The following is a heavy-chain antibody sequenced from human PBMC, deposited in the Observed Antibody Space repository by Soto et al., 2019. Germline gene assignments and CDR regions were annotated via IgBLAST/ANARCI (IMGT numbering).Heavy chain of an antibody. J-gene: IGHJ4*02. CDR2: IYYSGST. Sequence: QVQLQESGPGLVKPSQTLSLTCTVSGGSISSGGYYWSWIRQHPGKGLEWIGYIYYSGSTYYNPSRKSRVTISVDTSKNQFSLKLSSVTAADTAVYYCARECSGGSCYGLDYWGQGTLVTVSS. V-gene: IGHV4-31*03. CDR1: GGSISSGGYY. CDR3: ARECSGGSCYGLDY. D-gene: IGHD2-15*01.